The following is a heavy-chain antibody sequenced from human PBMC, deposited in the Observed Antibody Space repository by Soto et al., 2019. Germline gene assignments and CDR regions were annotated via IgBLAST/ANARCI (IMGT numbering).Heavy chain of an antibody. D-gene: IGHD6-6*01. Sequence: GGSLRLSCAASGFTFSSYAMSWVHQAPGKGLEWVSAISGSGGSTYYADSVKGRFTISRDNSKNTLYLQMNSLRAEDTAVYYCAKVSIAARRDTEYFQHWGQGTLVTVSS. J-gene: IGHJ1*01. V-gene: IGHV3-23*01. CDR3: AKVSIAARRDTEYFQH. CDR1: GFTFSSYA. CDR2: ISGSGGST.